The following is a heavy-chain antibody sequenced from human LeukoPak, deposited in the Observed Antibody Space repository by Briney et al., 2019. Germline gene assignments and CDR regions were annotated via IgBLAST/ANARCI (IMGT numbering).Heavy chain of an antibody. CDR2: INPSGGST. CDR3: ARFPNTAMVMGLEYYYYGMDV. CDR1: GYTFTSYY. Sequence: GASVKVSCKAPGYTFTSYYMHWVRQAPGQGLEWMGIINPSGGSTSYAQKFQGRVTMTRDTSTSTVYMELSSLRSEDTAVYYCARFPNTAMVMGLEYYYYGMDVWGQGTTVTVSS. J-gene: IGHJ6*02. D-gene: IGHD5-18*01. V-gene: IGHV1-46*01.